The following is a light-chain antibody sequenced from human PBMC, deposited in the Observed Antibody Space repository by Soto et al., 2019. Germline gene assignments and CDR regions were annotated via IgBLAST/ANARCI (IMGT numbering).Light chain of an antibody. CDR3: AVWDDSLNGVV. J-gene: IGLJ2*01. CDR1: SSNIGSNT. V-gene: IGLV1-44*01. Sequence: QSVLTQPPSASGTPGQRVTTSCSGSSSNIGSNTVNWYQQLPGTAPKLLIYSNNQRPSGVPERFSGSKSGTSASLAISGLQSEDEADYYCAVWDDSLNGVVFGGGTKVTVL. CDR2: SNN.